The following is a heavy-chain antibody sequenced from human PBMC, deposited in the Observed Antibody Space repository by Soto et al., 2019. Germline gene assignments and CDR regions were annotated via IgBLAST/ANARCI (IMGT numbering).Heavy chain of an antibody. CDR3: AAKGYCSSTSCPMDAFDI. Sequence: ASVKVSCKASGYTFTSYYMHWVRQAPGQGLEWMGIINPSGGSTSYAQKFQGRVTMTRDTSTSTVYMELSSLRSEDTAVYYCAAKGYCSSTSCPMDAFDIWGQGTMVTVSS. CDR2: INPSGGST. CDR1: GYTFTSYY. V-gene: IGHV1-46*01. J-gene: IGHJ3*02. D-gene: IGHD2-2*01.